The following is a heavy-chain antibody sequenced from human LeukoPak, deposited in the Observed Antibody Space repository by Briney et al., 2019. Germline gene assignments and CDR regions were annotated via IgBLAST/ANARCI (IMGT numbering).Heavy chain of an antibody. CDR2: INHSGST. CDR1: GGSFSGYY. CDR3: ARWPLAYFDY. V-gene: IGHV4-34*01. J-gene: IGHJ4*02. Sequence: KPSETPSLTCAVYGGSFSGYYWSWIRQPPGKGLEWIGEINHSGSTNYNPSLKSRVTISVDTSKNQFSLKLSSVTAADTAVYYCARWPLAYFDYWGQGTLVTVSS.